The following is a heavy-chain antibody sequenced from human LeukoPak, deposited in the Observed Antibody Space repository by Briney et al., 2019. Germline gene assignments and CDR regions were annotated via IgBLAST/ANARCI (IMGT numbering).Heavy chain of an antibody. CDR1: GYTFTGYY. J-gene: IGHJ5*02. D-gene: IGHD4-23*01. CDR3: ARANSIRSGWFDP. CDR2: INPNSGGT. Sequence: ASVKVSCKASGYTFTGYYMHWVRQAPGQGLEWMGWINPNSGGTNYAQKFQGRVTMTRDTSISTAYMELSRLRSDDTAVYYCARANSIRSGWFDPWGQGTLVTVSS. V-gene: IGHV1-2*02.